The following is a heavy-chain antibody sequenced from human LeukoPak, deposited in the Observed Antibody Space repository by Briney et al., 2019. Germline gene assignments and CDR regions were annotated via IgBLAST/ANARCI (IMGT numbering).Heavy chain of an antibody. Sequence: GGSLRLSCAASGFSFSIYSLNWVRQAPGKGLEWVSYISHTGSTMSYADSVKGRFTISRDNAKNSLYLQMNSLRAEDTAMYYCAREGAFCTGHNCYSLIYNDYWGQGSLVTVSS. CDR2: ISHTGSTM. V-gene: IGHV3-48*04. J-gene: IGHJ4*02. CDR3: AREGAFCTGHNCYSLIYNDY. CDR1: GFSFSIYS. D-gene: IGHD2-15*01.